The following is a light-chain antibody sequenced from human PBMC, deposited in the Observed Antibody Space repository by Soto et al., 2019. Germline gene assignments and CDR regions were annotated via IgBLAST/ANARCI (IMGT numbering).Light chain of an antibody. V-gene: IGLV2-14*01. CDR3: SSYTSSSTEV. CDR1: RIDVGGYNY. Sequence: QSALTRPASVSGLLGQPFPISAPETRIDVGGYNYVSWYQQHPGKPPKLMIYDVSNRPSGVSNRFSGSKSGNTASLTISGLQAEDEADYYCSSYTSSSTEVFGTGTKVTVL. J-gene: IGLJ1*01. CDR2: DVS.